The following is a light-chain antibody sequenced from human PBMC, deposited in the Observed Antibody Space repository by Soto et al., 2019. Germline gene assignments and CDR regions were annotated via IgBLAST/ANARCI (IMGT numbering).Light chain of an antibody. CDR3: MQALQMGWT. J-gene: IGKJ1*01. CDR2: LGS. Sequence: DIVMTQSPLSLPVTPGEPASISCRSSQSLLHSNGFNYLDWYLQKPGQSPQLLIYLGSTRASGVPDRFSGSGSGTDFTLKISRVEAEDVGVYYCMQALQMGWTFGQGTKVEIK. CDR1: QSLLHSNGFNY. V-gene: IGKV2-28*01.